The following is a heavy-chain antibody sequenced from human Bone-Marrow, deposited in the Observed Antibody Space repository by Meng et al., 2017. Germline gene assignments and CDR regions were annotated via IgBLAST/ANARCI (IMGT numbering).Heavy chain of an antibody. J-gene: IGHJ6*02. Sequence: GESLKISCAASGFTFSSYDMHWVRQAPGKGLEYFSAISSDGGITYYANSVKGRFTISRDNSKNTLYLEMGSLGAENMAVYYWASVRWGRGWAYYYCYGMDVWGQGTTVTVSS. CDR3: ASVRWGRGWAYYYCYGMDV. V-gene: IGHV3-64*01. D-gene: IGHD6-19*01. CDR2: ISSDGGIT. CDR1: GFTFSSYD.